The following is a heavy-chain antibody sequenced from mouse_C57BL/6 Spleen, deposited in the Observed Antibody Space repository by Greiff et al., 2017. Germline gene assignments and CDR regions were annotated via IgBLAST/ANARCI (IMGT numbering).Heavy chain of an antibody. J-gene: IGHJ1*03. D-gene: IGHD1-1*01. CDR1: GYTFTSYW. Sequence: QVQLQQPGAELVKPGASVKLSCKASGYTFTSYWMQWVKQRPGQGLEWIGEIDPSDSYTNYNQKFKGKATLTVDTSSSTAYMQLSSLTSEDSAVYYCAKQASHYYGSRGWYFDVWGTGTTVTVSS. V-gene: IGHV1-50*01. CDR3: AKQASHYYGSRGWYFDV. CDR2: IDPSDSYT.